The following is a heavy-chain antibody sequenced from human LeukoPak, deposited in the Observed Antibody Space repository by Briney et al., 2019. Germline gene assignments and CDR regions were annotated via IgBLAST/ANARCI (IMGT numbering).Heavy chain of an antibody. V-gene: IGHV1-2*04. D-gene: IGHD2-15*01. Sequence: ASVKVSCKASGYTFTGYYMHWVRQAPGQGLEWMGWINPNSGGTKNAQKFQGWVTMTRDTSISTAYMELSRLRSDDTAVYYCARLGYCSGGSCSELVSYFDHWGQGTLVTVSS. J-gene: IGHJ4*02. CDR1: GYTFTGYY. CDR3: ARLGYCSGGSCSELVSYFDH. CDR2: INPNSGGT.